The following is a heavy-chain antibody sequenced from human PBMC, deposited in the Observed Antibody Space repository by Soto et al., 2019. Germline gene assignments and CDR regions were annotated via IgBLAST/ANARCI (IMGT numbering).Heavy chain of an antibody. CDR3: TRLFLSVRGEDGMDV. Sequence: EVQLVESGGGLVQPGGSLKLSCAASGFTFSGSAMHWVRQASGKGLEWVGRIRSKANSYATAYAASVKGRFTISRDDSKNSAYLQVSSLKTEDTAVYYCTRLFLSVRGEDGMDVWGQGTTVTVSS. CDR2: IRSKANSYAT. J-gene: IGHJ6*02. CDR1: GFTFSGSA. D-gene: IGHD3-10*01. V-gene: IGHV3-73*02.